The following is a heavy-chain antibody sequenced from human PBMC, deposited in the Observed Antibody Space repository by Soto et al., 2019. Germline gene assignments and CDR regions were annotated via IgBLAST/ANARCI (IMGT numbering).Heavy chain of an antibody. Sequence: EVQVVESGGGLVQPGGSLRLSCAASGFPFSNYEMNWVRQAPGKGLEWLSYIDSSGNHINYADSVKGRFTISRDNAENSLFLQMNSLRAEDTAFYYCASEGPTGNHDAFDIWGRGTLVTVSS. J-gene: IGHJ3*02. CDR3: ASEGPTGNHDAFDI. CDR2: IDSSGNHI. V-gene: IGHV3-48*03. CDR1: GFPFSNYE.